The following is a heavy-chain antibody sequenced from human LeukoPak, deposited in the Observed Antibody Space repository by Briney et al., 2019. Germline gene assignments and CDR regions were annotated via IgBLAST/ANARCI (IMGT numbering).Heavy chain of an antibody. CDR2: ISYDGSNK. V-gene: IGHV3-30*18. Sequence: QTGGSLRLSCAASGFTFSSYGMHWVRQAPGKGLEWVAVISYDGSNKYYADSVKGRFTISRDNSKNTLYLQMNSLRAEDTAVYYCAKDLLKATVVTPLDYWGQGTLVTVSS. D-gene: IGHD4-23*01. CDR3: AKDLLKATVVTPLDY. CDR1: GFTFSSYG. J-gene: IGHJ4*02.